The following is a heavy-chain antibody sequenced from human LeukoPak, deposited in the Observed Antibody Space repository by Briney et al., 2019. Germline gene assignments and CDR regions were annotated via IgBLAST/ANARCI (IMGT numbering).Heavy chain of an antibody. CDR1: GFTFDDYG. D-gene: IGHD3-10*01. J-gene: IGHJ6*03. CDR3: ARLTYYYGLGSYNYYYMDV. V-gene: IGHV3-20*04. CDR2: INWNGGST. Sequence: GGSLRLSCAASGFTFDDYGMSWVRQAPGKGLEWVSGINWNGGSTGYADSVKGRFTISRDNAKNSLYLQMNSLRAEDTALYYCARLTYYYGLGSYNYYYMDVWGKGTTVTVSS.